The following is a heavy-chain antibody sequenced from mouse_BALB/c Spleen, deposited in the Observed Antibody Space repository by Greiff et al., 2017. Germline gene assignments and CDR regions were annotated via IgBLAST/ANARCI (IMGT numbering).Heavy chain of an antibody. Sequence: EVQRVESGGGLVKPGGSLKLSCAASGFTFSDYYMYWVRQTPEKRLEWVATISDGGSYTYYPDSVKGRFTISRDNAKNNLYLQMSSLKSEDTAMYYCARGRGYDTWFAYWGQGTLVTVSA. CDR1: GFTFSDYY. V-gene: IGHV5-4*02. J-gene: IGHJ3*01. CDR3: ARGRGYDTWFAY. D-gene: IGHD2-2*01. CDR2: ISDGGSYT.